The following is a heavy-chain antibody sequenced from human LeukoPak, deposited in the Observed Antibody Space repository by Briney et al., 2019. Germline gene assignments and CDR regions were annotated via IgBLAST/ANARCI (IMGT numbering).Heavy chain of an antibody. D-gene: IGHD1-26*01. CDR1: GGSISSYY. V-gene: IGHV4-59*01. CDR2: IYYSGST. Sequence: SETLSLTCTVSGGSISSYYWSWIRQPPGKGLEWIGYIYYSGSTNYNPSLKSRVTISVDTSKNQFSLKLSSVTAADTAVYYCARDRGSYYTHSDYWGQGTLVTVSS. CDR3: ARDRGSYYTHSDY. J-gene: IGHJ4*02.